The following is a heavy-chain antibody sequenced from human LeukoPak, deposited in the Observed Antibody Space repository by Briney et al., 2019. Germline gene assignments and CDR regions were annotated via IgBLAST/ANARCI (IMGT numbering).Heavy chain of an antibody. D-gene: IGHD3-22*01. Sequence: ASVRVSCKASGYTFGSYDINWLRKATGQGLEWMGWMNPGSGNTGYAQRFQGRVTMTRDTSTNTAYMELSGLRSEDTAIYYCARLSEIAAYYYTSGYYFLGYWGQGTLVTVDS. CDR3: ARLSEIAAYYYTSGYYFLGY. J-gene: IGHJ4*02. CDR1: GYTFGSYD. CDR2: MNPGSGNT. V-gene: IGHV1-8*02.